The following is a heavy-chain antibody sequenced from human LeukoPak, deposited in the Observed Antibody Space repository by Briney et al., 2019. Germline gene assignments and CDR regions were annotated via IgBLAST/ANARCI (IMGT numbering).Heavy chain of an antibody. J-gene: IGHJ4*02. CDR2: MNPKSGNT. D-gene: IGHD3-22*01. CDR1: GYAFASYD. CDR3: ARGRGLDYYDSSGYPIES. V-gene: IGHV1-8*01. Sequence: ASVKVSCKAYGYAFASYDINWVRQATGQGLEWMGWMNPKSGNTGYAQKFQGRVTMTRNTSISTAYMELSSLRSEDTAVYYCARGRGLDYYDSSGYPIESWGQGTLVTVSS.